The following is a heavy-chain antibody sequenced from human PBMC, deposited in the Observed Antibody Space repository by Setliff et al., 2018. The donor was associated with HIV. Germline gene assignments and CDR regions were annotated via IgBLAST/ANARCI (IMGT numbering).Heavy chain of an antibody. D-gene: IGHD5-18*01. Sequence: ASVKVSCKTSGYAFTSYYMHWVRQAPGQGLEWMGVINPSGGSTNYAQKFQGRVTMTGDTSTSTVYMDLSSLRSEDTAVYYCARDGGYSSPYYFHYWGQGTLGTSPQ. J-gene: IGHJ4*02. CDR1: GYAFTSYY. CDR3: ARDGGYSSPYYFHY. CDR2: INPSGGST. V-gene: IGHV1-46*01.